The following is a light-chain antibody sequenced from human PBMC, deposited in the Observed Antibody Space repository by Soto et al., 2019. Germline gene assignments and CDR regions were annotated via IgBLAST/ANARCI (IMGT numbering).Light chain of an antibody. V-gene: IGKV1-33*01. CDR3: QHYDNLPRYT. CDR1: QDISNY. Sequence: DIQMTQSPSSLSASVGDRVTITCQASQDISNYLNWYQQKPGKAPKLLIYEASKLQTGVPSRFSGGGSGTHFTFTISNLQPEDIATYYCQHYDNLPRYTFGLGTKLEIK. CDR2: EAS. J-gene: IGKJ2*01.